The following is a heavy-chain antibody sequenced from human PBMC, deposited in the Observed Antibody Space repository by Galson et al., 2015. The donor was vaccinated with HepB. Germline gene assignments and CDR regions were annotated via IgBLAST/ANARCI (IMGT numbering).Heavy chain of an antibody. Sequence: QSGAEVKKPGESLKISCRASGYTFTNYWIGWVRQMPGKGLEWMGIIYAGDSDTRYNPSFRGHITISADKSISTAFLQWSSLKASDSAMYYCARHTHSDGMDVWGQGTTVTVSS. CDR3: ARHTHSDGMDV. CDR2: IYAGDSDT. CDR1: GYTFTNYW. D-gene: IGHD2-15*01. J-gene: IGHJ6*02. V-gene: IGHV5-51*01.